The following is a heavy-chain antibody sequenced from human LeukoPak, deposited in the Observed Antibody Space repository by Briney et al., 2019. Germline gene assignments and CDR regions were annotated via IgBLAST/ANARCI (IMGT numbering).Heavy chain of an antibody. V-gene: IGHV4-31*03. Sequence: SQTLSLTCTVSGGSISSGGYYWSWIRQHPGKGLEWIGYIYYSGSTYYNPSLESRVTISVDTSKNQFSLKLSSVAAADTAVYYCARAPYSNYGIDYWGQGTLVTVSS. J-gene: IGHJ4*02. CDR3: ARAPYSNYGIDY. CDR1: GGSISSGGYY. D-gene: IGHD4-11*01. CDR2: IYYSGST.